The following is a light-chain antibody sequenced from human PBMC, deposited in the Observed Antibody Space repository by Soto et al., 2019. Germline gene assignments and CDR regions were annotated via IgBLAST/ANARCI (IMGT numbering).Light chain of an antibody. CDR3: QKYNTARWT. CDR1: ESISSW. V-gene: IGKV1-5*01. Sequence: DIPMTQSPSTLSATVGDRVTITCRASESISSWLAWYQQKPGKAPKLLIHDASSLEGGVPSSFSGSGSGTEFTLTISSLQPEDVATYYCQKYNTARWTFGQGTKVDI. J-gene: IGKJ1*01. CDR2: DAS.